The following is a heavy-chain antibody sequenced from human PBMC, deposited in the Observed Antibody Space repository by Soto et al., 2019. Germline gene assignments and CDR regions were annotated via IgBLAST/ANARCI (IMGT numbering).Heavy chain of an antibody. Sequence: EVQLVESGGGLVKPGGSLRLSCAASGFTFSNAWMNWVRQAPGRGLEWVGRIKSKTDGGTTDYAAPVKGRFTISRDDSKNTLYLHMNSLKTEDTAVYYCTTRGITIFGVVYYGMDVWGQGTTVTVSS. D-gene: IGHD3-3*01. V-gene: IGHV3-15*07. J-gene: IGHJ6*02. CDR3: TTRGITIFGVVYYGMDV. CDR2: IKSKTDGGTT. CDR1: GFTFSNAW.